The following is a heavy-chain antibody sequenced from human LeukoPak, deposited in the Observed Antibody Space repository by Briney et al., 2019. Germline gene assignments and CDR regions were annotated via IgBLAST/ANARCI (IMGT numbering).Heavy chain of an antibody. CDR2: VYRSGAT. V-gene: IGHV3-53*01. Sequence: GGSLRLSCAASGFAVNTNYMSWVRQAPGKGLEWVSVVYRSGATNYADSVRGRFTISRDNSKNTMYLQMNSLRAEDTAVYYCRICGGDCSLIDYWGQGTLVTVSS. D-gene: IGHD2-21*02. CDR1: GFAVNTNY. CDR3: RICGGDCSLIDY. J-gene: IGHJ4*02.